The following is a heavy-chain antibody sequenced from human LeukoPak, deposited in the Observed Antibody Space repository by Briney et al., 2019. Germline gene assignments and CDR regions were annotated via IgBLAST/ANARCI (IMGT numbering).Heavy chain of an antibody. CDR1: GGSISGYF. J-gene: IGHJ4*02. Sequence: SETLSLTCTVSGGSISGYFWSWIRQPAGKGLEWIGRIYSSGSNNYNPSLKSRVTMSLDTSKNHLSLNLGSVTAADTAVYYCAREPTSGREPTSGRPLDYWGQGTLVTVSS. CDR2: IYSSGSN. D-gene: IGHD5-12*01. CDR3: AREPTSGREPTSGRPLDY. V-gene: IGHV4-4*07.